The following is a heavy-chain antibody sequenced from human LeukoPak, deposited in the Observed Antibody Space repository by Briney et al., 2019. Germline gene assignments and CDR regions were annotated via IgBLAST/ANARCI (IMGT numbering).Heavy chain of an antibody. CDR2: INPNSGGT. Sequence: VASVKVSCKASGYTFTGYYMHWVRQAPGQGLEWMGRINPNSGGTNYAQKFQGRVTMTRDTSISTAYMELSRLRSDDTAVYYCARDKDSSGADFDLWGRGTLVTVSS. V-gene: IGHV1-2*06. D-gene: IGHD6-19*01. CDR1: GYTFTGYY. CDR3: ARDKDSSGADFDL. J-gene: IGHJ2*01.